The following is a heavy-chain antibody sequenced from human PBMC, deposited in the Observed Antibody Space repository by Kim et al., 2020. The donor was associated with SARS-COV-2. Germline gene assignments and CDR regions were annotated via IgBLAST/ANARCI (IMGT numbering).Heavy chain of an antibody. J-gene: IGHJ4*02. CDR3: ARPYGSGSYFDY. V-gene: IGHV3-53*01. D-gene: IGHD3-10*01. Sequence: YHAESGTGRFTISRDNAKNTLYLQRNSLRAEDTAVYYCARPYGSGSYFDYWGQGTLVTVSS.